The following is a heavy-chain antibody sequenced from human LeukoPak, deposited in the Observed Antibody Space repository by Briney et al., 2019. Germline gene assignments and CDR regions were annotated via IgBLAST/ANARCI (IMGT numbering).Heavy chain of an antibody. D-gene: IGHD3-10*01. CDR3: ARDKKAVLRGVITGVLDY. J-gene: IGHJ4*02. CDR1: GGSISSGDYY. V-gene: IGHV4-30-4*08. Sequence: SETLSLTCSVSGGSISSGDYYWSWIRQPPGKGLEWIGYIYYSGSTYYNPSLKSRVTISVDTSKNQFSLKLSSVTAADTAVYYCARDKKAVLRGVITGVLDYWGQGTLVTVSS. CDR2: IYYSGST.